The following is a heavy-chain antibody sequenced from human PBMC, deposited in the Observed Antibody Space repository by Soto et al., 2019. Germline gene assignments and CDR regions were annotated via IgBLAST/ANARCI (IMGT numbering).Heavy chain of an antibody. D-gene: IGHD1-1*01. CDR3: ARSKYNWDDIDAFDI. J-gene: IGHJ3*02. V-gene: IGHV4-59*08. CDR2: IYYSGST. Sequence: LETLSLTCTVSGGSISSYYWSWIRQPPGKGLEWIAYIYYSGSTNYNPSLKSRVTISVDTSKNQFSLKLSSVTAADTAVYYCARSKYNWDDIDAFDIWGQGTMVTVSS. CDR1: GGSISSYY.